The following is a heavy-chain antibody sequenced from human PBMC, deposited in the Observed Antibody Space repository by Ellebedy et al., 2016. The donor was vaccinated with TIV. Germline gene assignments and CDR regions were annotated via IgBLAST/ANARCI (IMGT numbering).Heavy chain of an antibody. CDR1: GFTFSSHA. CDR3: AKKYYYGSGSYYDVLDY. Sequence: GESLKISXAASGFTFSSHAMSWVRQAPGKGLEWVSAISGSGDSTAHADSVKGRFTISGDNSKNTLYLQMNSLRAEDTAVYYCAKKYYYGSGSYYDVLDYWGQGTLVTVSS. V-gene: IGHV3-23*01. CDR2: ISGSGDST. D-gene: IGHD3-10*01. J-gene: IGHJ4*02.